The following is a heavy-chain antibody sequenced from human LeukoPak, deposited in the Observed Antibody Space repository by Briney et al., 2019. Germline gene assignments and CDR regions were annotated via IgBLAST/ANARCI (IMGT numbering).Heavy chain of an antibody. CDR1: GFIFKSYW. J-gene: IGHJ4*02. CDR2: IKQDGSEE. V-gene: IGHV3-7*01. CDR3: ARNPYDILTGFYKNPGSFDF. Sequence: GGSLRLSCAASGFIFKSYWMSWVRQAPGKGLEWVANIKQDGSEENYVDSVRGRFTISRDNAKKSLYLQMNSLRAEDTAVYYCARNPYDILTGFYKNPGSFDFWGQGTLVTVSS. D-gene: IGHD3-9*01.